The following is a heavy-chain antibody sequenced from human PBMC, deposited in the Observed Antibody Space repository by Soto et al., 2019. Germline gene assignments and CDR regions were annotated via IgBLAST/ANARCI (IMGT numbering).Heavy chain of an antibody. J-gene: IGHJ6*02. CDR2: INPSGGST. CDR1: GYTFTSYY. D-gene: IGHD3-10*01. Sequence: ASVKVSCKAAGYTFTSYYMHCVRQAPGQGLEWMGIINPSGGSTSYAQKFQGRVTMTRDTSTSTVYMELSSLRSEDTAVYYCARDSRMVRVGLTMDVWGQGTTVTVSS. V-gene: IGHV1-46*01. CDR3: ARDSRMVRVGLTMDV.